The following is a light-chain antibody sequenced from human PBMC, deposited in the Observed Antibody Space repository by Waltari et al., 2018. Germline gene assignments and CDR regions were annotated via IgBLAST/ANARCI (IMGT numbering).Light chain of an antibody. CDR3: QHYVNVPVT. V-gene: IGKV3-20*01. Sequence: EIVLTQYPGTMSWSAGERTILSCRASQSVGRSLALYQQKPGLPPRLLIYDTFSRATVNPGSFGGSGSETDFSLAISSLEPEDFAVYFYQHYVNVPVTFGQGTKVEI. CDR1: QSVGRS. J-gene: IGKJ1*01. CDR2: DTF.